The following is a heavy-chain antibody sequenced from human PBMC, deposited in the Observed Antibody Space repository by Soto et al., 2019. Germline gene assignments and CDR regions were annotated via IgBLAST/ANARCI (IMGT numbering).Heavy chain of an antibody. CDR2: INHSGST. Sequence: QVQLQQWGAGLLKASETLSLTCAVYGGSLSVYYWTWIRQPPGKGLEWIGEINHSGSTNYNPSLNSRVTLSVDTSKNRFSLKLSSVTAADTAVYYCAQGGGSLWSWGQGTLVTVSS. V-gene: IGHV4-34*01. D-gene: IGHD3-10*01. CDR3: AQGGGSLWS. CDR1: GGSLSVYY. J-gene: IGHJ5*02.